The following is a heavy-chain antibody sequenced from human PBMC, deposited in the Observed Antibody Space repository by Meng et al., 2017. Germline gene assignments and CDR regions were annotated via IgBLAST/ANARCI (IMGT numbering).Heavy chain of an antibody. Sequence: GESLKISCADSGFTFSSYWMSWVRQAPGKGLEWAANIKEDGSEKNYVNSVKGRFTISRDNAKNSLYLQMNSLRAEDTAVYYCARVHMAVLDYWGQGNQVTVSS. CDR2: IKEDGSEK. V-gene: IGHV3-7*01. D-gene: IGHD2-21*01. J-gene: IGHJ4*02. CDR3: ARVHMAVLDY. CDR1: GFTFSSYW.